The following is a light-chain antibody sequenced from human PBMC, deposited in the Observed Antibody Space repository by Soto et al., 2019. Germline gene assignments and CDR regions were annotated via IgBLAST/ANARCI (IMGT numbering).Light chain of an antibody. CDR2: SNN. V-gene: IGLV1-47*02. Sequence: QPVLTQPPSASGTPGQRVTIYCSGSSSNIGTNYVYWYQQLPGTAPKRLIYSNNQRPSGVPDRFSGSKSGTSASLAISGLRSEDEADYYCAAWDDSLRGPVFGGGTKLPVL. CDR1: SSNIGTNY. CDR3: AAWDDSLRGPV. J-gene: IGLJ2*01.